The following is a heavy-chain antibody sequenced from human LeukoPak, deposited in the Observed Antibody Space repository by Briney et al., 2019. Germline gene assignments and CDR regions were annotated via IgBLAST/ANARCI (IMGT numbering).Heavy chain of an antibody. CDR3: ARAGARGYDLAGYFDY. CDR2: ISYDGSNK. D-gene: IGHD5-12*01. V-gene: IGHV3-30-3*01. CDR1: GFTFSSYA. Sequence: GGSLRLSCAASGFTFSSYAMHWVRQAPGKGLEWVAVISYDGSNKYYADSVKGRFTISRDNSKNTLYLQMNSLRAEDTAVYYCARAGARGYDLAGYFDYWGQGTLVTVSS. J-gene: IGHJ4*02.